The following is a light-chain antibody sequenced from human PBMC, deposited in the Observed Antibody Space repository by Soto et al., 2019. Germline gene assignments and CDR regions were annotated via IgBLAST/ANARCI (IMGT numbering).Light chain of an antibody. J-gene: IGKJ2*01. V-gene: IGKV1-9*01. CDR1: QGINSY. CDR2: DAS. CDR3: QQLSTYPRT. Sequence: DIPLTQSPSFLSASIGDRVTITCRASQGINSYLAWYQQKPGRAPVLLIYDASTLHIGVPSRFSGSGSGTQFTLTVSSLQPEDFATYYCQQLSTYPRTFGQGTKLEIK.